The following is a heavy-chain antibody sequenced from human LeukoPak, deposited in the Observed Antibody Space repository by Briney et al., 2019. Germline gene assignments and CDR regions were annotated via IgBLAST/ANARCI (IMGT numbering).Heavy chain of an antibody. CDR1: GFTFSSYW. D-gene: IGHD1-26*01. CDR3: ARGGSSPDY. CDR2: INTDGSST. V-gene: IGHV3-74*01. J-gene: IGHJ4*02. Sequence: GGSPRLSCAASGFTFSSYWMHWVRQAPGKGMVWVSRINTDGSSTTYADSVKGRFTISRDNAKNTRYLQMNSLRAEDTAVYYCARGGSSPDYWGQGTLVTVSS.